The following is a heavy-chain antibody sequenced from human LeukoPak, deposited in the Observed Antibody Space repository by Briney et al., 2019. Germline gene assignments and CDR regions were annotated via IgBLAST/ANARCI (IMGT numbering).Heavy chain of an antibody. J-gene: IGHJ6*03. CDR1: GYSFTSYW. CDR2: IYPGDSDT. CDR3: ARLRALHYYYMDV. Sequence: GESLKISCKGSGYSFTSYWIGWVRPMPGKGLEWMGIIYPGDSDTRYSPSFQGQVTISADKSISTAYLQWSSLKASDTAMYYCARLRALHYYYMDVWGKGTTVTVSS. D-gene: IGHD2/OR15-2a*01. V-gene: IGHV5-51*01.